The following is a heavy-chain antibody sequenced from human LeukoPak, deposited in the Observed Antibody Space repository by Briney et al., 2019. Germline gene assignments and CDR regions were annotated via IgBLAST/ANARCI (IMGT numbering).Heavy chain of an antibody. D-gene: IGHD1-26*01. CDR2: ISYDGSNK. CDR3: AKDPIVGATWRLYYYFDY. V-gene: IGHV3-30*18. Sequence: GGSLRLSCAASGFTFSSYGMHWVRQAPGKGLEWVAVISYDGSNKYYADSVKGRFTISRDNSKNTLYLQMNSLRAEDTAAYYCAKDPIVGATWRLYYYFDYWGQGTLVTVSS. CDR1: GFTFSSYG. J-gene: IGHJ4*02.